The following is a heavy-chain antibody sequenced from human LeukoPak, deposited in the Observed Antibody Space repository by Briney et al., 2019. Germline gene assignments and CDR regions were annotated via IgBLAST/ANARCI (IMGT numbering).Heavy chain of an antibody. D-gene: IGHD6-13*01. CDR2: TSYSDST. Sequence: SETLSLTCTVSGDSFSSGYWSWIRQPPGKGLERIGYTSYSDSTRYSPSLKSRVTMSIDTSMNQFSLKVTSVTAADTAVYYCARGSSRFDCWGQGTLVTVSS. CDR3: ARGSSRFDC. V-gene: IGHV4-59*01. CDR1: GDSFSSGY. J-gene: IGHJ4*02.